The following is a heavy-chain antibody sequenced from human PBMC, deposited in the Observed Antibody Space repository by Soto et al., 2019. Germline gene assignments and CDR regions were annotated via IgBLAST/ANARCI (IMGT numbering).Heavy chain of an antibody. D-gene: IGHD4-17*01. CDR1: GGTFSSYA. V-gene: IGHV1-69*12. CDR2: IIPIFGTA. CDR3: ARGRSYGDYGGTLDY. J-gene: IGHJ4*02. Sequence: QVQLVQSGAEVKKPGSSVKVSCKASGGTFSSYAISWVRQAPGQGLEWMGGIIPIFGTANYAQKFQGRVTIXXDXSKXTAYLELSSLRSEDTAVYYCARGRSYGDYGGTLDYWGQGTLVTVSS.